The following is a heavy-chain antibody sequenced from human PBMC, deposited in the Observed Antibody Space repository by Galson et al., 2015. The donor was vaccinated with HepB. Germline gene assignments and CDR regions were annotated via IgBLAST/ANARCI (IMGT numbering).Heavy chain of an antibody. J-gene: IGHJ3*02. Sequence: ETLSLTCTVSGGSISSYYWSWIRQPPGKGLEWIGYIYYSGSTNYNPSLKSRVTISVDTSKNQFSLKLSSVTAADTAVYYCASERYYYDSSGPSSAFDIWGQGTMVTVSS. CDR3: ASERYYYDSSGPSSAFDI. CDR1: GGSISSYY. V-gene: IGHV4-59*01. CDR2: IYYSGST. D-gene: IGHD3-22*01.